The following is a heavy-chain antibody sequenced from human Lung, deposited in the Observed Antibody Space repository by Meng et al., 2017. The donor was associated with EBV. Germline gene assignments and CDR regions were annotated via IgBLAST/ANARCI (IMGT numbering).Heavy chain of an antibody. D-gene: IGHD5-18*01. CDR1: GGSISSYY. CDR2: IYYSGST. CDR3: ARAVDTGYFDY. Sequence: QVQLQESGPGLVKPSETLSLTCTVSGGSISSYYWSWIRQPPGKGLEWIGYIYYSGSTNYNPSLKSRVTISVDTSKNQFSLKLSSVTAADTAVYYCARAVDTGYFDYWGQGTLVTVSS. V-gene: IGHV4-59*12. J-gene: IGHJ4*02.